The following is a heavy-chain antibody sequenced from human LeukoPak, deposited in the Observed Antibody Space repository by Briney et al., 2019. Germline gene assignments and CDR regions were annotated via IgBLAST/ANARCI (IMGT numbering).Heavy chain of an antibody. CDR1: GFTFSTYW. D-gene: IGHD3-22*01. Sequence: GGSLRLSCAASGFTFSTYWMSWVRQAPGKGLEWVSAISGSGGSTYYADSVKGRFTISRDNSKNTLYLQMNSLRAEDTAVYYCAKDQSTDYYDSSGYYDYWGQGTLVTVSS. CDR2: ISGSGGST. J-gene: IGHJ4*02. CDR3: AKDQSTDYYDSSGYYDY. V-gene: IGHV3-23*01.